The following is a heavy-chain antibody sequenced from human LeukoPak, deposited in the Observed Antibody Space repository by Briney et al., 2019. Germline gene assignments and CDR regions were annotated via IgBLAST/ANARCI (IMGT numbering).Heavy chain of an antibody. Sequence: SDTLSLTCTLSGRSISSYYWSWLRQPPGKGLEWIGYIYYSGSTNYNPSLKSRVTISVDTSKNQFSLKLSSVTAADTAVYYCARRGAYSYMDVWGKGTTVTVSS. J-gene: IGHJ6*03. CDR2: IYYSGST. V-gene: IGHV4-59*08. CDR3: ARRGAYSYMDV. CDR1: GRSISSYY.